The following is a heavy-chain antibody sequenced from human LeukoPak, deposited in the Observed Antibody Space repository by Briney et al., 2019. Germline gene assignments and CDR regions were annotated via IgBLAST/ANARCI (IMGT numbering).Heavy chain of an antibody. V-gene: IGHV1-18*01. CDR2: ISAYNGDT. J-gene: IGHJ4*02. CDR3: ARGYCSGGSCSPLEY. D-gene: IGHD2-15*01. Sequence: ASVKVSCKASGYTFTSYGISLVRQAPGQGLEWMGWISAYNGDTNYVQKLQGRVTMTTDTSTSTASMELRSLRSDDTAVYYCARGYCSGGSCSPLEYWGQGTLVTVSS. CDR1: GYTFTSYG.